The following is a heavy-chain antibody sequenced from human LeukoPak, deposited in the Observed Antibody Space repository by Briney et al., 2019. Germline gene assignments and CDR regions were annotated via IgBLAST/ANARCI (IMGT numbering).Heavy chain of an antibody. J-gene: IGHJ4*02. CDR2: ISYDGSSE. D-gene: IGHD2-15*01. CDR1: GFSFNNYG. CDR3: AKPRVSIGSHFDY. Sequence: GGSLRLSCAASGFSFNNYGMHWVRQAPGRGREWVAMISYDGSSEKYADFVKGGFTISRDNSKNTLYLQMNSLRDEDTALYYCAKPRVSIGSHFDYWGQGTLVTVSS. V-gene: IGHV3-30*18.